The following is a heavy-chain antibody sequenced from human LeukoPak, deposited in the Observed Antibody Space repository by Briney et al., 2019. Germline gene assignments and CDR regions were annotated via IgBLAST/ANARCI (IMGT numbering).Heavy chain of an antibody. CDR1: GFTFSNYW. J-gene: IGHJ4*02. V-gene: IGHV3-74*01. CDR2: INLDGSSA. CDR3: ASGFLSGRGVVGY. Sequence: GGSLRLSCAASGFTFSNYWMHWVRQAPGKGLVWVSRINLDGSSATYADSVKGRFTISRDNAKNTLYPQMNSLSAEDTAVYYCASGFLSGRGVVGYWGQGTLVTVSS. D-gene: IGHD3-10*01.